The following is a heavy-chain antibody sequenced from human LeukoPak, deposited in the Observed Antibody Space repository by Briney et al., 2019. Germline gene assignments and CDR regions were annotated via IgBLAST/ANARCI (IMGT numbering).Heavy chain of an antibody. Sequence: GGSLRLSCEASGFTFSSYAMSWVRQAPGKGLAWVSVISSSADSTYYADSVKGRFTISRDNSKKTLYLQMNNLRAEDTAVYYCAKPLEKYTYGGNFDYWGQGILVTVSS. CDR1: GFTFSSYA. V-gene: IGHV3-23*01. CDR2: ISSSADST. CDR3: AKPLEKYTYGGNFDY. D-gene: IGHD4-23*01. J-gene: IGHJ4*02.